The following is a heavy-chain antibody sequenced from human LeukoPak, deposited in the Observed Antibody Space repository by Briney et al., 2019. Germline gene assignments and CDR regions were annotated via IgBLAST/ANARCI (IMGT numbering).Heavy chain of an antibody. CDR1: GFTFSSYA. CDR3: AKDAERIVVVPAATPGGY. CDR2: ISGSGGST. D-gene: IGHD2-2*01. J-gene: IGHJ4*02. V-gene: IGHV3-23*01. Sequence: GGSLRLSCAASGFTFSSYAMSWVRQAPGKGLEWVLAISGSGGSTYYADSVKGRFTISRDNSKNTLYLQMNSLRAEDTAVYYCAKDAERIVVVPAATPGGYWGQGTLVTVSS.